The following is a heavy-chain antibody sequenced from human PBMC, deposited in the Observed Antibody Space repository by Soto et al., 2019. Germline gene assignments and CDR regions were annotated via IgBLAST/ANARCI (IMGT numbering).Heavy chain of an antibody. CDR1: GGTFSSYA. CDR3: ARDKWDSSSPPGADAFDI. CDR2: IIPIFGTA. D-gene: IGHD6-6*01. J-gene: IGHJ3*02. Sequence: ASVKVSCKASGGTFSSYAISWVRQAPGQGLEWMGGIIPIFGTANYAQKFQGRVTITADKSTSTAYMELSSLRSEDTAVYYCARDKWDSSSPPGADAFDIWGHGTMVTV. V-gene: IGHV1-69*06.